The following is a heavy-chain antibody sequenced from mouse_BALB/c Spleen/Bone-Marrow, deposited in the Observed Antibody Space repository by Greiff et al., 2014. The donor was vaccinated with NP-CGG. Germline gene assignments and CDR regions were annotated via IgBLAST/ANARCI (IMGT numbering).Heavy chain of an antibody. V-gene: IGHV1-7*01. CDR2: INSTTDYT. Sequence: QVQLQQSGAELAKPGASVKMSCKASGYTFSTYWMHWVKQRPGQGLEWIGYINSTTDYTEYNQKFKDKATLTADRSSSTAYMQLGSLTSEDSAVYYCARDVDYWGQGTTLTVSS. CDR1: GYTFSTYW. J-gene: IGHJ2*01. CDR3: ARDVDY.